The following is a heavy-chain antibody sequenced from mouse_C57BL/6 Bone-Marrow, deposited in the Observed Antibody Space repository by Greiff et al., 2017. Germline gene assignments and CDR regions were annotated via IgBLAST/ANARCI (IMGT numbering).Heavy chain of an antibody. CDR1: GYTFTDYE. CDR2: IDPETGGT. J-gene: IGHJ4*01. CDR3: TRRDYYGSSGYAMDY. D-gene: IGHD1-1*01. Sequence: VKLQESGAELVRPGASVTLSCKASGYTFTDYEMHWVKQTPVHGLEWIGAIDPETGGTAYNQKFKGKAILTADKSSSTAYMELRSLTSEDSAVYYCTRRDYYGSSGYAMDYWGQGTSVTVSS. V-gene: IGHV1-15*01.